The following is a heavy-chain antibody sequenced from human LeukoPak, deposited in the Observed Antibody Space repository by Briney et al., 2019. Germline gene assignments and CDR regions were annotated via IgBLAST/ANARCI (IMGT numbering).Heavy chain of an antibody. CDR2: INPNSGGT. CDR1: GYTFTGYY. D-gene: IGHD3-10*01. Sequence: GASVKVSCKASGYTFTGYYMHWVRQAPGQGLEWMGWINPNSGGTNYAQKFQGRVTMTRATSISTAYMELSRLRSDDTAVYYCARLRSIGSGNSYMGNNWFDPWGQGNLVTVSS. J-gene: IGHJ5*02. V-gene: IGHV1-2*02. CDR3: ARLRSIGSGNSYMGNNWFDP.